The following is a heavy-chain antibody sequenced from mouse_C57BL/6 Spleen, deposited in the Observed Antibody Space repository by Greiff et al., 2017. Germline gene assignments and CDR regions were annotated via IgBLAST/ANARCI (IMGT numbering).Heavy chain of an antibody. Sequence: QVQLKQSGPELVKPGASVKISCKASGYAFSSSWMNWVKQRPGKGLEWIGRIYPGDGDTNYNGKFKGKATLTADKSSSTAYMQLSSLTSEDSAVYCCARSGDSNYGFSWFAYWGQGTLVTVSA. CDR1: GYAFSSSW. J-gene: IGHJ3*01. V-gene: IGHV1-82*01. D-gene: IGHD2-5*01. CDR3: ARSGDSNYGFSWFAY. CDR2: IYPGDGDT.